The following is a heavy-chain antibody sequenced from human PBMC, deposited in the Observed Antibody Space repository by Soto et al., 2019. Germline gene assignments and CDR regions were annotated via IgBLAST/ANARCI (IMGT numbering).Heavy chain of an antibody. D-gene: IGHD1-1*01. CDR3: AKDRRGTRANWYFDL. CDR1: GFTFDDYA. CDR2: ISWNSGSI. J-gene: IGHJ2*01. V-gene: IGHV3-9*01. Sequence: DVQLVESGGGLVQPGRSLRLSCAASGFTFDDYAMHWVRQAPGKGLEWVSGISWNSGSIGYADSVKGRFTISRDNAKNSLYLQMNSLRAEDTALYYCAKDRRGTRANWYFDLWGRGTLVTVSS.